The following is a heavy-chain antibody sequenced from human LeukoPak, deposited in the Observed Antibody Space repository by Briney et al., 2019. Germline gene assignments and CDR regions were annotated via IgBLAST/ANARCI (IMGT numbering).Heavy chain of an antibody. CDR3: VSHSDPLTGYSFDY. Sequence: GGSLKLSCAASGFTVTSNYMTWVRQAPGKGLEWVSIIYDNGDTYYADSVKGRFTVTRDSSKNTVSLEMNSLRVDDTAVYYCVSHSDPLTGYSFDYWGQGTLVTVSS. CDR1: GFTVTSNY. J-gene: IGHJ4*02. CDR2: IYDNGDT. V-gene: IGHV3-53*01. D-gene: IGHD3-9*01.